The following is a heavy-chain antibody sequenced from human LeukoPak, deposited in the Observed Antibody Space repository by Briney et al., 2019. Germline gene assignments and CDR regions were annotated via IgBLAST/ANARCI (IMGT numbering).Heavy chain of an antibody. CDR3: AREDRYGDYRVGYYYYYMDV. J-gene: IGHJ6*03. CDR1: GYTFASYG. CDR2: ISAYNGNT. V-gene: IGHV1-18*01. Sequence: ASVKVSCKASGYTFASYGIIWVRQAPGQGLEWMGWISAYNGNTIYAQTLQGRVTMTTDTSTSTAYMELRSLRSDDTAVYYCAREDRYGDYRVGYYYYYMDVWGKGTTVTVSS. D-gene: IGHD4-17*01.